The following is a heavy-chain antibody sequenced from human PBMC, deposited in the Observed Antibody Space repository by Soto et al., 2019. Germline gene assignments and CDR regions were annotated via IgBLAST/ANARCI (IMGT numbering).Heavy chain of an antibody. CDR1: GFTFSNYA. V-gene: IGHV3-30-3*01. J-gene: IGHJ5*02. CDR2: ISYDGGNK. Sequence: QVQLVESGGGVVQPGRSLRLSCAASGFTFSNYAMHWVRQAPGRGLAWVAAISYDGGNKYYADSVKGRFTISRDNSKNTLYLQMNSLKTEDTAVYYCARDLRLHASPDPWGQGTLVTVSS. CDR3: ARDLRLHASPDP. D-gene: IGHD2-2*01.